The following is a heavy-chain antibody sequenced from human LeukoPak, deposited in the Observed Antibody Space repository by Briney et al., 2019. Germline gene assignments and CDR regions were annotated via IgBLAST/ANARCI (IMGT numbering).Heavy chain of an antibody. CDR3: ARALRFLEWTGGLGAFDI. Sequence: ASVKVSCKASGGTFSSYAISWVRQAPGQGLEWMGGIIPIFGTANYAQKFQGRVTITADESTSTAYMELSSLRSEDTAVYYCARALRFLEWTGGLGAFDIWGQGTMVTVSS. V-gene: IGHV1-69*01. D-gene: IGHD3-3*01. J-gene: IGHJ3*02. CDR2: IIPIFGTA. CDR1: GGTFSSYA.